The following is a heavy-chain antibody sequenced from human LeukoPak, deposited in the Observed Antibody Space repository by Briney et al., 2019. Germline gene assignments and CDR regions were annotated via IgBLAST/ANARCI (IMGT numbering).Heavy chain of an antibody. J-gene: IGHJ4*02. CDR3: ARAPPYYYDSSGYYGEFDY. Sequence: ASVKVSCKASGYTFTGYFMHWVRQAPGQGLEWMGRINPNSGGTNYAQKFQGRVTMTRDTSISTAYMELSRLRSDDTAVYYCARAPPYYYDSSGYYGEFDYWGQGTLVTVSS. V-gene: IGHV1-2*02. D-gene: IGHD3-22*01. CDR1: GYTFTGYF. CDR2: INPNSGGT.